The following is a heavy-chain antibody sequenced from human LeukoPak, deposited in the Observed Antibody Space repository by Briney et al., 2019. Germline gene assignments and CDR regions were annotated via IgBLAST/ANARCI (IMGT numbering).Heavy chain of an antibody. Sequence: GGSLRLSCAASGFTFSDYYMSWIRQAPGKGLEWVSYISSSGSTIYYADSVKGRFTISRDNAKNSLHLQMNSLRAEDTAVYYCARGEHYDFWSALYWGQGTLVTVSS. CDR1: GFTFSDYY. D-gene: IGHD3-3*01. V-gene: IGHV3-11*04. CDR2: ISSSGSTI. CDR3: ARGEHYDFWSALY. J-gene: IGHJ4*02.